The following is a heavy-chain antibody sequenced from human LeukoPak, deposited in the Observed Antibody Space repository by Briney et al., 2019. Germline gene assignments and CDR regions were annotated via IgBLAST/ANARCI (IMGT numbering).Heavy chain of an antibody. J-gene: IGHJ4*02. CDR1: GFTFSSYS. Sequence: PGGSLSLSCAASGFTFSSYSMNWVRQAPGKGLEWVSSISSSSSYIYYADSVKGRFTISRDNAKNSLYLQMNSLRAEDTAVYYCAHASGIAAANWGQGTLVTASS. V-gene: IGHV3-21*01. CDR2: ISSSSSYI. CDR3: AHASGIAAAN. D-gene: IGHD6-13*01.